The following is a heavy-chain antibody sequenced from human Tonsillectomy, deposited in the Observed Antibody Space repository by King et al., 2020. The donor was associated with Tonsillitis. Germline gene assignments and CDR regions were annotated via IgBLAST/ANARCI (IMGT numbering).Heavy chain of an antibody. V-gene: IGHV3-23*04. CDR2: ISGSGGST. D-gene: IGHD1-26*01. CDR3: AKGAQRVGATCWYFDL. Sequence: VQLVESGGGLVQPGGSLRLSCAASGFTFSSYAMSWVRQAPGKGLEWVSAISGSGGSTYYADSVKGRFTLSRDNSKNTLSLQINRRRAEDTAVYYCAKGAQRVGATCWYFDLCGRGTLVTVSS. J-gene: IGHJ2*01. CDR1: GFTFSSYA.